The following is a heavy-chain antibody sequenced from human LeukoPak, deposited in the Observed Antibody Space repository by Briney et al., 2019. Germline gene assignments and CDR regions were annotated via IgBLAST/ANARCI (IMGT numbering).Heavy chain of an antibody. D-gene: IGHD3-22*01. Sequence: GGSLRLSCAASGFTFSSYAMSWVRQAPGKGLEWVSGIGWNSGSIGYADSVKGRFTISRDNAKNSLYLQMNSLRAEDTALYYCAKSLQYYYDSSGSSFDYWGQGTLVTVSS. V-gene: IGHV3-9*01. CDR3: AKSLQYYYDSSGSSFDY. CDR1: GFTFSSYA. J-gene: IGHJ4*02. CDR2: IGWNSGSI.